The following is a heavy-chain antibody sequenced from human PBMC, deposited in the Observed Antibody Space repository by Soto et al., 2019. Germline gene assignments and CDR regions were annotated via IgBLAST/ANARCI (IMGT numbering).Heavy chain of an antibody. Sequence: QVQLVQSGAEVKKPGASVKVSCKASGYTFTTYGITWVRQAPGQGLEWLGWISAYNGNRNYAQKFQVRVSLTTDTSTSTAYMELRSLKSDDTAVYYCARDVGDFGDCYDSSGYSPTLGYWGQGTLVTVSS. V-gene: IGHV1-18*01. D-gene: IGHD3-22*01. CDR2: ISAYNGNR. J-gene: IGHJ4*02. CDR3: ARDVGDFGDCYDSSGYSPTLGY. CDR1: GYTFTTYG.